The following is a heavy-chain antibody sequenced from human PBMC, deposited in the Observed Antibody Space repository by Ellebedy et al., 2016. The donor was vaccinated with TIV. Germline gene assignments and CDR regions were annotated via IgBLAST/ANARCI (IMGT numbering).Heavy chain of an antibody. CDR2: INHSGST. CDR1: GGSFSGYY. J-gene: IGHJ5*02. D-gene: IGHD3-10*01. Sequence: SETLSLXCAVYGGSFSGYYWSWIRQPPGKGLEWIGEINHSGSTNYNPSLKSRVTISVDTSKNQFSLKLSSVTAADTAVYYCARLVRGVRSWFDPWGQGTLVTVSS. V-gene: IGHV4-34*01. CDR3: ARLVRGVRSWFDP.